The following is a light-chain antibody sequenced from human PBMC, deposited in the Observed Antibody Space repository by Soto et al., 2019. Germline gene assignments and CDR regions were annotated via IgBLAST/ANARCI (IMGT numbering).Light chain of an antibody. V-gene: IGKV3-11*01. CDR3: QQRSNWLFT. Sequence: EIVLTQSPATLSLSPGERATLSCRASQSVSSYLAWYQQKPGQAPRLLIFDASNRATGIPARFSGSGSGTDFTLTISSLEPEDFALYYCQQRSNWLFTFGGGTKVEIK. CDR2: DAS. J-gene: IGKJ4*01. CDR1: QSVSSY.